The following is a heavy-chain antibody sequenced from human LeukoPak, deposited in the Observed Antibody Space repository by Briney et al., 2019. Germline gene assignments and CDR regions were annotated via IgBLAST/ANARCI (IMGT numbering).Heavy chain of an antibody. J-gene: IGHJ6*02. CDR2: VSCSGGST. CDR3: ANVVVPAAMASPLDYYYGMDV. CDR1: GFTFSSYA. Sequence: GGSLRLSCAASGFTFSSYAMSWVRQAPGKGLEWVSTVSCSGGSTYYADSVKGRFTISRENSKNTLFLKMNRLRAEDTAVYYCANVVVPAAMASPLDYYYGMDVWGQGTPFTVSS. D-gene: IGHD2-2*01. V-gene: IGHV3-23*01.